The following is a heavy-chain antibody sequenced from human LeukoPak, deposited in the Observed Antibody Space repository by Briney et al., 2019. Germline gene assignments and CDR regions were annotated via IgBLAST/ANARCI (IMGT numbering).Heavy chain of an antibody. CDR1: GFTFSSYA. CDR2: ISGSGGST. Sequence: PGGSLRLSCAASGFTFSSYAMSWVRQAPGKGLEWVSAISGSGGSTYYADSVKGRFTISRDNSKNTLYLQMNSLRAEDTAVYYCAKDPPWIQLWSYRWSYFDYWGQGTLVTVSS. V-gene: IGHV3-23*01. D-gene: IGHD5-18*01. CDR3: AKDPPWIQLWSYRWSYFDY. J-gene: IGHJ4*02.